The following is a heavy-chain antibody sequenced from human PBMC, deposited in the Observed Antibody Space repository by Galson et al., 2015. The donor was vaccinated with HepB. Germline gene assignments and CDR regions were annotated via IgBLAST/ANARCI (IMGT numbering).Heavy chain of an antibody. CDR2: VHYSGST. V-gene: IGHV4-59*01. CDR1: GGSISTYL. CDR3: ARAPRITIHGSRIHYGMDV. Sequence: ETLSLTCTVTGGSISTYLWSWIRQTPGKGLEWIGYVHYSGSTNYNPSLNRRVTISIHPSKNQFSLRLTSVTAADTAVYHCARAPRITIHGSRIHYGMDVWGQGTAVTVSS. J-gene: IGHJ6*02. D-gene: IGHD3-3*01.